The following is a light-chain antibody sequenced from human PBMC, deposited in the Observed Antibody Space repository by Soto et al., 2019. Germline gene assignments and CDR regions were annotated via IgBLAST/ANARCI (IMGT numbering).Light chain of an antibody. CDR2: EVT. CDR1: SSDIGSYDL. V-gene: IGLV2-23*02. Sequence: QSVLTQPASVSGSPGQSITISCTGTSSDIGSYDLVSWYQQHPGTAPKLIIYEVTKRPSGVSTRFSGSKSGNTASLTISGLQAVDEADYYCCSFADFTYVFGTGTKVPVL. J-gene: IGLJ1*01. CDR3: CSFADFTYV.